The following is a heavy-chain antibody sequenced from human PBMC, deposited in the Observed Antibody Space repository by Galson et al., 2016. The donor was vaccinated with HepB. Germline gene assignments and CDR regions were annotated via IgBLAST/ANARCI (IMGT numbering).Heavy chain of an antibody. CDR1: GFNFRTYG. V-gene: IGHV3-33*01. CDR3: ARDMWGYEILTAHQRCAFDV. Sequence: SLRLSCAGSGFNFRTYGLHWVRHTPGKGLEWLTVISYDGVDKNYADSVKGRFTVSRDNSKNMLYLQMNSLRLEDTAVYYCARDMWGYEILTAHQRCAFDVWGQGTVVTVS. D-gene: IGHD3-9*01. J-gene: IGHJ3*01. CDR2: ISYDGVDK.